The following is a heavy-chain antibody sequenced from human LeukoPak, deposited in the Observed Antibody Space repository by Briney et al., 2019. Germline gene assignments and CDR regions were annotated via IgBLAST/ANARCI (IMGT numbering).Heavy chain of an antibody. CDR3: ARRPSASWYFDY. V-gene: IGHV2-5*02. CDR2: IYWDDDK. Sequence: SGPTLVKPTQTLTLTCTFSGFSLSSSGVGVGWIRQPPGKALEWLALIYWDDDKRYSPSLKSRLTITKDTSKHQVVLTMTNMDPVDTATYYCARRPSASWYFDYWGQGTLVTVSS. J-gene: IGHJ4*02. D-gene: IGHD6-6*01. CDR1: GFSLSSSGVG.